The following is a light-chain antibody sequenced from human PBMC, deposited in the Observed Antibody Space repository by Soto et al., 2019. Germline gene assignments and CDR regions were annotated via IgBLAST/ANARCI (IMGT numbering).Light chain of an antibody. Sequence: DIPMTQSPSSLSAPVGDRVSISCRASQAIDKWLAWFQQKPGKAPKLLISAASTLQNGVSSRFSGSGSGTDFTLTIQSLQPDDIGTYYCQQASSFPHTFGQGTKLEIK. V-gene: IGKV1-12*01. CDR3: QQASSFPHT. CDR2: AAS. J-gene: IGKJ2*01. CDR1: QAIDKW.